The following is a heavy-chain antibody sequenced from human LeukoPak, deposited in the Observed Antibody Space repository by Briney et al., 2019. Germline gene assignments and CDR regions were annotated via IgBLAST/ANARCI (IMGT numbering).Heavy chain of an antibody. Sequence: GGSLRLSCAASGFTFSSYAMHWVRQAPGKGLEWVAVISYDGSNKYYADSVKGRFTISRDNAKDSLYLQMNSLRAEDTAVYYCGRAGGYDFLASMDVWGKGTTVIVSS. CDR3: GRAGGYDFLASMDV. CDR2: ISYDGSNK. CDR1: GFTFSSYA. J-gene: IGHJ6*03. D-gene: IGHD3-3*01. V-gene: IGHV3-30-3*01.